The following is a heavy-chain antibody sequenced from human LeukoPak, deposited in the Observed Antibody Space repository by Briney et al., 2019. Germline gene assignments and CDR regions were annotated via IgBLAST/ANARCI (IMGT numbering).Heavy chain of an antibody. Sequence: SETLPLTCTVSGGSISSGSYYWSWIRQPAGKGLEWIGRIYTSGSTNYNPSLKSRVTISVDTSKNQFSLKLSSVTAADTAVYYCARAMVRGVMRYYYYMDVWGKGTTVTVSS. CDR2: IYTSGST. CDR3: ARAMVRGVMRYYYYMDV. CDR1: GGSISSGSYY. J-gene: IGHJ6*03. V-gene: IGHV4-61*02. D-gene: IGHD3-10*01.